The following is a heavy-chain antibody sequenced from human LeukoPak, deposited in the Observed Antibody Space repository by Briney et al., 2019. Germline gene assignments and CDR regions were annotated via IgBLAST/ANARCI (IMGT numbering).Heavy chain of an antibody. Sequence: QPGGSLRLSCAAPGFTFSDYWMTWVRQAPGKGLQRVAHIKGDGSDKYYVDSLKGRFTISSDNAKTSLYLQMDSLRAEDTAVYYCSIWSSVWQFDYWGPGTLVSVSS. V-gene: IGHV3-7*05. CDR2: IKGDGSDK. J-gene: IGHJ4*02. CDR3: SIWSSVWQFDY. CDR1: GFTFSDYW. D-gene: IGHD5/OR15-5a*01.